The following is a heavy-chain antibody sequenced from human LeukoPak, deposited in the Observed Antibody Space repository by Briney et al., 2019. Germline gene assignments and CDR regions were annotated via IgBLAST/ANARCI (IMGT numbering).Heavy chain of an antibody. D-gene: IGHD3-10*01. V-gene: IGHV1-18*01. CDR2: ISAYNGNT. Sequence: ASVKVSWKASGYTFTSYGISWVRQAPGQGLEWMGWISAYNGNTNYAQKLQGRVTMTTDTSTSTAYMELRSLRSDDTAVYYCARVLDIMVRGVIIFDYWGQGTLVTVSS. J-gene: IGHJ4*02. CDR3: ARVLDIMVRGVIIFDY. CDR1: GYTFTSYG.